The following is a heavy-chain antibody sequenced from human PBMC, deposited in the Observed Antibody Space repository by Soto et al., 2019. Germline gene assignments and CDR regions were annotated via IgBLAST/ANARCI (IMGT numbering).Heavy chain of an antibody. D-gene: IGHD2-2*01. CDR1: GYSFTSYW. CDR3: ARGLEGYCSSTSCYPRAFDI. Sequence: PGESLKISCKGSGYSFTSYWIGWVRQMPWKGLEWMGIIYPGDSDTRYSPSFQGQVTISADKSISTAYLQWSSLKASDTAMYYCARGLEGYCSSTSCYPRAFDIWGQGTMVTVS. J-gene: IGHJ3*02. CDR2: IYPGDSDT. V-gene: IGHV5-51*01.